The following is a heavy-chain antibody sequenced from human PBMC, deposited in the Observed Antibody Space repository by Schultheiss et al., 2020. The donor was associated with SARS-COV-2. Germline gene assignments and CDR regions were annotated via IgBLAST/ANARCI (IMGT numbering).Heavy chain of an antibody. J-gene: IGHJ4*02. D-gene: IGHD6-19*01. CDR1: GGSISGYY. Sequence: SETLSLTCTVSGGSISGYYWSWIRQSPGKRLEWIGDIYYSGSTNYNPSLKSRVTISVDTSKSQFSLKLTSVTAADTAMYYCAKGSGWYMYWGQGTLVTVSS. V-gene: IGHV4-59*01. CDR2: IYYSGST. CDR3: AKGSGWYMY.